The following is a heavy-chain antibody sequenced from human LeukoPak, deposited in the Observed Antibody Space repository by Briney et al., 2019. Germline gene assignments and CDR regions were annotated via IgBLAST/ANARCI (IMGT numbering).Heavy chain of an antibody. CDR3: ARGNRFGDYDYYYYMDV. D-gene: IGHD2-21*02. CDR2: INHSGST. CDR1: GGSFSGYY. J-gene: IGHJ6*03. V-gene: IGHV4-34*01. Sequence: PSETLSLTCAVYGGSFSGYYWSWIRQPPGKGLEWIGEINHSGSTNYNPSPKSRVTISVDTSKNQFSLKLSSVTAADTAVYYCARGNRFGDYDYYYYMDVWGKGTTVTVSS.